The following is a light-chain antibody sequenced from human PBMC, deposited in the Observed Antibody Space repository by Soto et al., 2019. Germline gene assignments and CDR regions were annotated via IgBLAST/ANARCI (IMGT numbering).Light chain of an antibody. CDR1: QSVSIY. V-gene: IGKV3-11*01. Sequence: EIVLAQSTATLSLSPGERATLSCRASQSVSIYLAWYQQKPGQAPRLLIYDASNRATGIPARFSGSGSGTDFTLTISSLEPEDFAVYYCQQRSNWPPLLTFGGGTKVDI. CDR3: QQRSNWPPLLT. J-gene: IGKJ4*01. CDR2: DAS.